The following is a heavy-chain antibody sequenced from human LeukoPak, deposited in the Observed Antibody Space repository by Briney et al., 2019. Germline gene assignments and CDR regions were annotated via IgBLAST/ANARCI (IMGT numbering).Heavy chain of an antibody. CDR2: IRYDGSDK. CDR3: AKDRGSSGSYYTFDY. V-gene: IGHV3-30*02. J-gene: IGHJ4*02. CDR1: GFTLSSYG. D-gene: IGHD3-10*01. Sequence: GGSLRLSCAASGFTLSSYGLHWVRQAPGKGLEWVAFIRYDGSDKYYADSVKGRFTISRDNSKNTLYLQMNSVRAEDTAVYYCAKDRGSSGSYYTFDYWGQGTLVTVSS.